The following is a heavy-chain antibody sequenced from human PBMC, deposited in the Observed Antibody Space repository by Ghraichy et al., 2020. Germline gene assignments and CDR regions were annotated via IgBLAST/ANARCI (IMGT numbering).Heavy chain of an antibody. CDR3: AKDLGAYYYDSRGALDY. CDR2: ISYDGSNK. V-gene: IGHV3-30*18. CDR1: GFTFSSYG. D-gene: IGHD3-22*01. J-gene: IGHJ4*02. Sequence: GGSLRLSCAASGFTFSSYGMHWVRQAPGKGLEWVAVISYDGSNKYYADSVKGRFTISRDNSKNTLYLQMNSLRAEDTAVYYCAKDLGAYYYDSRGALDYWGQGTLVTVSS.